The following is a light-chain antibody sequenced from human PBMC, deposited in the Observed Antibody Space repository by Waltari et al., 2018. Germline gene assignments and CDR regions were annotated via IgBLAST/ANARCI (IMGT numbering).Light chain of an antibody. CDR1: DSDVGAYDF. Sequence: QSALTQPASVSGSPGQSITISCPGTDSDVGAYDFVSWYQQHPGKAPHLIIYEVSNRRAGITNRFSASKSCNTASLTISGLQAEDEADYYCSSYTTSSAPGVFGTGTRVTVL. CDR3: SSYTTSSAPGV. V-gene: IGLV2-14*01. CDR2: EVS. J-gene: IGLJ1*01.